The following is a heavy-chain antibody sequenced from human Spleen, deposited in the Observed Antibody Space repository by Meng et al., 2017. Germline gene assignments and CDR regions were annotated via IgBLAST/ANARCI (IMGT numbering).Heavy chain of an antibody. V-gene: IGHV4-61*02. Sequence: SETLSLTCTVSGGSINNGLYYWSWIRQPAGKGLEYIGRIYNSGSTNYNPSLRSRVTISVDTSNNQFSLTLSSVTAADTAVYYCARGVDIVATMGGAFDFWGQGTLVTVSS. D-gene: IGHD5-12*01. J-gene: IGHJ4*02. CDR3: ARGVDIVATMGGAFDF. CDR1: GGSINNGLYY. CDR2: IYNSGST.